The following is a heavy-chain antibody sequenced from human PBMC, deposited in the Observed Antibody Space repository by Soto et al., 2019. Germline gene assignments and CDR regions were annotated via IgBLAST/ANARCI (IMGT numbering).Heavy chain of an antibody. D-gene: IGHD3-3*01. Sequence: QVQLVESGGGVVQPGRSLRLSCAASGFTFSSYGMHWVRQAPGKGLEWVAVISYDGSNKYYADSVKGRFTISRDNSKNTLYLQMNSLRAEDTAVYYCAKEMTLRFLDWSTSKGPFDPWGQGTLVTVSS. CDR3: AKEMTLRFLDWSTSKGPFDP. CDR1: GFTFSSYG. J-gene: IGHJ5*02. CDR2: ISYDGSNK. V-gene: IGHV3-30*18.